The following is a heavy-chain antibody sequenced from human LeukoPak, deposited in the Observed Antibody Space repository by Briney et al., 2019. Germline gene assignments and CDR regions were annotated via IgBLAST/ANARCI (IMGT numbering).Heavy chain of an antibody. CDR2: INHSGST. V-gene: IGHV4-34*01. D-gene: IGHD3-3*01. Sequence: SETLSLTCAVYGGSFSGYYWSWIRQPPGKGLEWIGEINHSGSTNYNPSLKSRVTISVDTSKNQFPLKLSSVTAADTAVYYCARRPRGDFWSGYYTRSYFDYWGQGTLVTVSS. CDR1: GGSFSGYY. CDR3: ARRPRGDFWSGYYTRSYFDY. J-gene: IGHJ4*02.